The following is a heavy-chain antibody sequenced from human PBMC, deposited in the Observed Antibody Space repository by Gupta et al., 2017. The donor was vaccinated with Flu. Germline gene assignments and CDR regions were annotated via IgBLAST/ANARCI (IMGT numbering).Heavy chain of an antibody. J-gene: IGHJ4*02. CDR2: ISDDDFST. CDR1: GNTTLNHKG. CDR3: ARGEGPLEPSNNVHYFDL. D-gene: IGHD3-3*01. V-gene: IGHV1-18*01. Sequence: QIHLVQSANEVKKAGASVKVSCKASGNTTLNHKGFNWVRQAPGQGLEWMGRISDDDFSTNCAQRFQVRIAMTTDTSSNTASLELMNIRADDTAIYYCARGEGPLEPSNNVHYFDLWGQGTLGTVSS.